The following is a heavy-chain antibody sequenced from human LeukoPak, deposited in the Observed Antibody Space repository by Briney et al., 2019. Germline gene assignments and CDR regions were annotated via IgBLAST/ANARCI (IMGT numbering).Heavy chain of an antibody. V-gene: IGHV3-30*18. CDR1: GFTFSRYG. CDR2: ISYDGSNK. Sequence: GGSLRLSCTASGFTFSRYGMHWVRQAPGKGLEWVAVISYDGSNKYYADSVKGRFTISRDNSKNTLYLQMNSLRAEDTAVYYCAKTRSDGPTEYFQHWGQGTLVTVSS. D-gene: IGHD2-15*01. CDR3: AKTRSDGPTEYFQH. J-gene: IGHJ1*01.